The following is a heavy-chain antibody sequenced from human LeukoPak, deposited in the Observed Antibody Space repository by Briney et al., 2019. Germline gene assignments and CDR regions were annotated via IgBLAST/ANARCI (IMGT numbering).Heavy chain of an antibody. V-gene: IGHV1-69*04. D-gene: IGHD1-7*01. CDR1: GGTFSSYA. CDR2: IIPILGIA. Sequence: GASVKVSCKASGGTFSSYAICWVRQAPGQGLEWMGRIIPILGIANYAQKFQGRVTITADKSTSTAYMELSSLRSEDTAVYYCARAERNWNYGSSFDYWGQGTLVTVSS. J-gene: IGHJ4*02. CDR3: ARAERNWNYGSSFDY.